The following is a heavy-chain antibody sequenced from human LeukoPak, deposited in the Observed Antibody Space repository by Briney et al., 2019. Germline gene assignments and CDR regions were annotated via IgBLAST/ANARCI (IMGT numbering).Heavy chain of an antibody. CDR2: INTDGSGT. Sequence: GGSLRLSCAASGFTFRSSWMHWVRQAPGKGLVWVSRINTDGSGTIYADSVKGRFTISRDNAKNTLYLQMNSLRVEDTAVYSCASFTNSAAFDIWGQGTMVTVSS. CDR3: ASFTNSAAFDI. V-gene: IGHV3-74*01. D-gene: IGHD4-23*01. J-gene: IGHJ3*02. CDR1: GFTFRSSW.